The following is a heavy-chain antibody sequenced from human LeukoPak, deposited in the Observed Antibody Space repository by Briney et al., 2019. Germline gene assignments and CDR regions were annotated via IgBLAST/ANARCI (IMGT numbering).Heavy chain of an antibody. CDR3: ATGGYFDWSPRDY. CDR1: GYTLTELS. CDR2: FDPEDGET. Sequence: GASVTVSCKVSGYTLTELSMHWVRQAPGKGLEWMGGFDPEDGETIYAQKFQGRVTMTEDTSTDTAYMELSSLRSEDTAVYYCATGGYFDWSPRDYWGQGTQVTVSS. J-gene: IGHJ4*02. V-gene: IGHV1-24*01. D-gene: IGHD3-9*01.